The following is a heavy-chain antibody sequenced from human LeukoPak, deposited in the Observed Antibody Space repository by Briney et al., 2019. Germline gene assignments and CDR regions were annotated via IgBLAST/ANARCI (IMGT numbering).Heavy chain of an antibody. CDR3: ARGRGTYYQH. V-gene: IGHV3-7*01. D-gene: IGHD1-26*01. Sequence: GGSLRLSCAASGFTFSSFWMSWVRQAPGKGLEWVANIKEDGKEKNYVDSVKGRFTISRDNAKNSLYLQMNSLRAEDTAVFYCARGRGTYYQHWGQGALVTVSS. CDR1: GFTFSSFW. J-gene: IGHJ1*01. CDR2: IKEDGKEK.